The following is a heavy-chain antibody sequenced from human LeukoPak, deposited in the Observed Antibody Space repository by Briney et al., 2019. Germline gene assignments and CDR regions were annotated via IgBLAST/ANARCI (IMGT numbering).Heavy chain of an antibody. CDR3: VRGPRNRLPNWFDP. Sequence: PSETLSLTCAVYGGSFSGYYWSWIRQPPGKGLEWIGEINHSGSTNYNPSLKSRVTISVDTSKNQFSLKLSSVTAADTAVYYCVRGPRNRLPNWFDPWGQGTLVTVSS. J-gene: IGHJ5*02. D-gene: IGHD2-15*01. CDR1: GGSFSGYY. V-gene: IGHV4-34*01. CDR2: INHSGST.